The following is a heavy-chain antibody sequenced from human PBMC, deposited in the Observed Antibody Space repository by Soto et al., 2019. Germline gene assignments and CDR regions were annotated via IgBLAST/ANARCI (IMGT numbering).Heavy chain of an antibody. CDR3: VPE. J-gene: IGHJ1*01. V-gene: IGHV3-7*01. CDR1: GFSFNSCR. CDR2: VEEDGSDK. Sequence: GGSLRLPCAASGFSFNSCRMSWVRQAPGKGLECLACVEEDGSDKYYVDSVKGRFTISRDNAKSSAYLQMNSLRAEYTALYECVPE.